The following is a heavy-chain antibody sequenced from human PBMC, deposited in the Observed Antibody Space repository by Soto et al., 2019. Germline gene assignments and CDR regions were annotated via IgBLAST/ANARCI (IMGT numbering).Heavy chain of an antibody. CDR2: IYYSGST. CDR3: ARDLSGSVRYMRYYSYYTDV. J-gene: IGHJ6*03. CDR1: GGSISSYY. D-gene: IGHD3-10*01. Sequence: SEPLSLTCTVSGGSISSYYWSWIRQPPGKGLEWMGYIYYSGSTNYNPSLKSRVTISVDTSKNQFSLKLSSVTAADTAVYYCARDLSGSVRYMRYYSYYTDVWGKGTTVTVSS. V-gene: IGHV4-59*08.